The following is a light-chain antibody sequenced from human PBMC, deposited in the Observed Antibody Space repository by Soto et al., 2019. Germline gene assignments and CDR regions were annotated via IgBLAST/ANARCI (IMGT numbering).Light chain of an antibody. CDR3: QSYDSSLSGYV. CDR1: SSNIGAGYD. Sequence: QSVLTQPPSVSGAPGQRVTISCTGSSSNIGAGYDVHWYQQLPGTAPKLLLYGNSNRPSGVPDRFSGSKSGTSASLAITGLQAEEEADYYCQSYDSSLSGYVFGTGTKLTVL. J-gene: IGLJ1*01. V-gene: IGLV1-40*01. CDR2: GNS.